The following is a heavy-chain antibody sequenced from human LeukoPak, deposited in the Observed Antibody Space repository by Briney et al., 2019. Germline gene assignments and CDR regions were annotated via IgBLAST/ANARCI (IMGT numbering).Heavy chain of an antibody. D-gene: IGHD2-2*01. CDR1: GYTFTGYY. V-gene: IGHV1-2*02. Sequence: ASVKVSCKASGYTFTGYYMHWVRQAPGQGLEWMGWINPNSGGTNYAQKFQGRVTMTRDTSISTAYMELSRLRSDDTAVYYCARDDIVVVPVGFDPWGQGTLVTVSS. J-gene: IGHJ5*02. CDR3: ARDDIVVVPVGFDP. CDR2: INPNSGGT.